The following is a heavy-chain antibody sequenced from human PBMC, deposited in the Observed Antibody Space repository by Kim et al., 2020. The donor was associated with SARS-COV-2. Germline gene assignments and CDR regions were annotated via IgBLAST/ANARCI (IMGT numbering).Heavy chain of an antibody. CDR3: ARDRDNWNDRVGAFDI. CDR1: GGTFSSYA. V-gene: IGHV1-69*13. CDR2: IIPIFGTA. Sequence: SVKVSCKASGGTFSSYAISWVRQAPGQGLEWMGGIIPIFGTANYAQKFQGRVTITADESTSTAYMELSSLRSEDTAVYYCARDRDNWNDRVGAFDIWGQGTMVTVSS. J-gene: IGHJ3*02. D-gene: IGHD1-20*01.